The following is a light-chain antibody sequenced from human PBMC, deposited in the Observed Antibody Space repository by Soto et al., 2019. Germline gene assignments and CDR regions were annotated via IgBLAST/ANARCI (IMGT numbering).Light chain of an antibody. V-gene: IGKV1-12*01. J-gene: IGKJ5*01. Sequence: DIQMTQSPSSVSASVGDRVTITCRASQGISSWLAWYQKKPGKAPNLLIYASSSLQSGVPSRFSSSSSGTDFPLTISSLQPEDCAIYFCQQDNSFPITFGQGTRLDIK. CDR3: QQDNSFPIT. CDR1: QGISSW. CDR2: ASS.